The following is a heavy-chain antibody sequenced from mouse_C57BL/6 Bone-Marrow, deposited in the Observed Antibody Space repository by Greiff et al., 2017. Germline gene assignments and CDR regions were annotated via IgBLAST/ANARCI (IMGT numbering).Heavy chain of an antibody. V-gene: IGHV1-80*01. J-gene: IGHJ2*01. CDR1: GYAFSSYW. CDR2: IYPGDGDT. CDR3: ARLGYYGSSHYIDY. D-gene: IGHD1-1*01. Sequence: QVQLQQSGAELVKPGASVKISCKASGYAFSSYWMNWVKQRPGKGLEWIGQIYPGDGDTNYNGKFKGKATLTADKSSRTAYMQLRSLTSEDSAVYFCARLGYYGSSHYIDYWGQGTTLTVSS.